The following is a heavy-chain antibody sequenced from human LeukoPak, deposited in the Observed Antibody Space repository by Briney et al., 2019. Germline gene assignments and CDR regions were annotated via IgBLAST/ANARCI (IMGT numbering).Heavy chain of an antibody. D-gene: IGHD3-9*01. V-gene: IGHV3-23*01. CDR1: GFTFSNYA. J-gene: IGHJ4*02. CDR3: VIWGDYDVLTGYYVRDY. CDR2: ITGRGTNR. Sequence: PGGSLRLSCVASGFTFSNYAMSWVRQAPGKGLEWVSAITGRGTNRYYADSLKGRFTTSRDNSKNTVFLQMNSLRPEEKAIYYCVIWGDYDVLTGYYVRDYWGEGTLVTVAS.